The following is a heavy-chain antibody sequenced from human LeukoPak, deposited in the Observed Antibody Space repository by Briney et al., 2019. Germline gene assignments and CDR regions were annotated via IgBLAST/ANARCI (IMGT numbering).Heavy chain of an antibody. Sequence: PSETLSLTCIVSGGSISSSNYYWDWIRQPPGKGLEWIGSIYYSGSTYYNPSLKSRVTISVDTFKNQFSLKLSSVTAADTAVYYCARRPYCSNGICYKRPFDYWGQGTLVTVSS. CDR2: IYYSGST. D-gene: IGHD2-8*01. J-gene: IGHJ4*02. CDR3: ARRPYCSNGICYKRPFDY. V-gene: IGHV4-39*07. CDR1: GGSISSSNYY.